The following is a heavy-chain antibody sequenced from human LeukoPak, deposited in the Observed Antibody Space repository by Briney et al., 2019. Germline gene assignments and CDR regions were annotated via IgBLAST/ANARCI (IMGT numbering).Heavy chain of an antibody. V-gene: IGHV4-34*01. CDR3: ARFARGLAAAPDY. D-gene: IGHD6-13*01. Sequence: SETLSLTCAVYDGSFSAYYWSWLRQPPGKGLEWIGEINHSGNTNYNPSLKSRVTISVDTSKNQFSLKLSSVTAADTAVYYCARFARGLAAAPDYWGQGTLVTVSS. CDR2: INHSGNT. CDR1: DGSFSAYY. J-gene: IGHJ4*02.